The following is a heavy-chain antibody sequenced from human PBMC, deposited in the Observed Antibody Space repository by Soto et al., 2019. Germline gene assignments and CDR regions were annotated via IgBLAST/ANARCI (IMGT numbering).Heavy chain of an antibody. V-gene: IGHV3-72*01. D-gene: IGHD1-7*01. J-gene: IGHJ4*02. CDR3: XXXXXNYLLDY. CDR2: IRSKASSYST. CDR1: GFTFSDHF. Sequence: EVQLVESGGGLVQPGGSLRLSCAASGFTFSDHFMDWVRQAPGKGLEWVGRIRSKASSYSTEYAASVKGRFTISRDDSXXXXXXXXXSXXXXXXXXXXXXXXXXNYLLDYWGQGTLVTVSS.